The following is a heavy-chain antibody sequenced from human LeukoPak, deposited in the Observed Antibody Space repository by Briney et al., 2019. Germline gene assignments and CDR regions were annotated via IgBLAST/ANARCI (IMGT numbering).Heavy chain of an antibody. Sequence: GASVKVSCKASGYTFTSYGISWVRQAPGQGLEWMGWISAYNGNTNYAQKLQGRVTMTTDTSTSTAYMELRSLRSDDTAVYYCARQGAGGVAGTYFQHWGQGTLVAVSS. J-gene: IGHJ1*01. CDR2: ISAYNGNT. V-gene: IGHV1-18*01. CDR1: GYTFTSYG. CDR3: ARQGAGGVAGTYFQH. D-gene: IGHD6-19*01.